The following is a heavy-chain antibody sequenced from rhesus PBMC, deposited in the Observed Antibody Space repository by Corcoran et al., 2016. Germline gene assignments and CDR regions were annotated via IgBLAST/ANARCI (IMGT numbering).Heavy chain of an antibody. V-gene: IGHV4S14*01. D-gene: IGHD5-42*01. CDR2: GSSGRN. CDR3: ARVGSSWSEWDTVGTEWYFDL. J-gene: IGHJ2*01. CDR1: GGSISSSNW. Sequence: QLQLQESGPGLVKPSETLSLTCAVSGGSISSSNWWSWIRPSPGKGLEWIGSSGRNCLTPSLDSLFTRSVETSKYQFALKLSSVTAADTAVYYCARVGSSWSEWDTVGTEWYFDLWGPGTPITISS.